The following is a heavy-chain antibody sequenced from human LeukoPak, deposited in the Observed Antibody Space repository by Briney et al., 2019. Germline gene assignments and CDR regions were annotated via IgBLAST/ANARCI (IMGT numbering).Heavy chain of an antibody. CDR1: GGSFSGYY. D-gene: IGHD2-15*01. J-gene: IGHJ4*01. CDR2: INHSGST. CDR3: ARTRCCSGGSCYSGLFDY. Sequence: SETLSLTCAVYGGSFSGYYWSWIRQPPGKGLEWIGEINHSGSTNYNPSLKSRVTISVDTSKNQFSLKLGSVTAADTAVDYCARTRCCSGGSCYSGLFDYWSQGTLVTVYS. V-gene: IGHV4-34*01.